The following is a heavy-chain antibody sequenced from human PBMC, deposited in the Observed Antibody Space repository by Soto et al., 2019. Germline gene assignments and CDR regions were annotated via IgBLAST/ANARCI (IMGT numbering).Heavy chain of an antibody. Sequence: PGGSLRLSCAASGFSFSDHYMSWIRQAPGKGLEWVSYISSSTFYTNYADSVKGRFTISRDNAKNSLYLQMNSLRAEDTAVYYCATDDSSVLEYFDYWGQGILVTV. D-gene: IGHD3-22*01. CDR2: ISSSTFYT. CDR1: GFSFSDHY. V-gene: IGHV3-11*06. CDR3: ATDDSSVLEYFDY. J-gene: IGHJ4*02.